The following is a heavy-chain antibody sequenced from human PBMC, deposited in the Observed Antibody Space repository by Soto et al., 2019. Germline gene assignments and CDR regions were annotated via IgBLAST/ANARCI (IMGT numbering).Heavy chain of an antibody. CDR2: ISGSGGAT. CDR3: AKVTDCGPSRCDDGIDI. D-gene: IGHD2-21*01. J-gene: IGHJ3*02. Sequence: GGSLRLSCAASGFTFGSYSMNWVRQAPGKGLEWVSIISGSGGATFYADSVKGRFTISRDSSKKSVFLQMDSLRADDTAVYYCAKVTDCGPSRCDDGIDIWGHGTMVTVSS. V-gene: IGHV3-23*01. CDR1: GFTFGSYS.